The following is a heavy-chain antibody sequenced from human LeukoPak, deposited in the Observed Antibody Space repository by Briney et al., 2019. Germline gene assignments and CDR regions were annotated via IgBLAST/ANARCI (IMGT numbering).Heavy chain of an antibody. D-gene: IGHD1-26*01. Sequence: SETLSLTCAVNGGSFSGYYWSWIRQPPGKGLEWIGEINHSGSTNYNPSLKSRVTISVDTSKNQFSLKLSSVTAADTAVYYCVKWEPTLYYFDYWGQGTLVTVSS. CDR1: GGSFSGYY. CDR2: INHSGST. V-gene: IGHV4-34*01. CDR3: VKWEPTLYYFDY. J-gene: IGHJ4*02.